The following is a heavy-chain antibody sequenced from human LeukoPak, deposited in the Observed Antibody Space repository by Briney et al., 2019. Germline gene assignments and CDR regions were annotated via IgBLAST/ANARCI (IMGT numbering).Heavy chain of an antibody. CDR3: ASPPELDSSGYDAFDI. Sequence: GGSLRLSCAASGFTFSSYSMNWVRQAPGERLEWVSSISSSSTYIYYADSVKGRFTISRDDAKNSLFLQMNSLRAEDTAVYYCASPPELDSSGYDAFDIWGQGTMVTVSS. D-gene: IGHD3-22*01. CDR1: GFTFSSYS. J-gene: IGHJ3*02. V-gene: IGHV3-21*01. CDR2: ISSSSTYI.